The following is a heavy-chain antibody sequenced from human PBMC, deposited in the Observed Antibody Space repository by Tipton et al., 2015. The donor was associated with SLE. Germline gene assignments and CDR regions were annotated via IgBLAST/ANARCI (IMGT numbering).Heavy chain of an antibody. V-gene: IGHV4-4*07. D-gene: IGHD6-6*01. CDR1: GGFISNYY. J-gene: IGHJ6*02. CDR2: VHSSGRT. Sequence: TLSLTCTVSGGFISNYYWSWLRQPAGKGLEWIGRVHSSGRTHYDPSLNSRVTVSVDMSKSQISLKLTSVIAADTAVYYCARDYCSSSDYSYYYGLDVWGQGTTVTVSS. CDR3: ARDYCSSSDYSYYYGLDV.